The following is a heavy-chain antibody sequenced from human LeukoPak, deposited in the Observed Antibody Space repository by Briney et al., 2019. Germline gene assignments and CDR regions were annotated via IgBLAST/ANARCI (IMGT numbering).Heavy chain of an antibody. J-gene: IGHJ3*02. D-gene: IGHD2-2*01. Sequence: SETLSLTCTVSGGSINSYYWSWIRQSAGKGLEWIGCIYTSGSTPDYSPSLKSRVTMSIDTSKNQFSLQLSSVTAADTAVYYCATSPPVVPAAITAFDIWGQGTMVTVSS. V-gene: IGHV4-4*07. CDR1: GGSINSYY. CDR3: ATSPPVVPAAITAFDI. CDR2: IYTSGSTP.